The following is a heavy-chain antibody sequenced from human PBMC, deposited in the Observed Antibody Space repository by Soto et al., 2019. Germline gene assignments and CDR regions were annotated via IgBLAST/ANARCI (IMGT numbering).Heavy chain of an antibody. J-gene: IGHJ4*02. V-gene: IGHV3-11*05. CDR1: GFTFSDYY. CDR2: IDSGSRYK. CDR3: ERGLLYGGAPPPSDY. D-gene: IGHD4-17*01. Sequence: QVQLMESGGVLVKPGGSLRLSCAASGFTFSDYYMSWFRRAPGKGLEWLSYIDSGSRYKNYADSVKGRSTISRDNAQNTLHLELNSLKVEDTATYFCERGLLYGGAPPPSDYWGQGTGVTVSS.